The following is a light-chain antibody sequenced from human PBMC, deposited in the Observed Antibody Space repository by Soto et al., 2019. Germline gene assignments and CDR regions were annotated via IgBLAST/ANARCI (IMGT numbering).Light chain of an antibody. CDR3: QQYYTTPLT. CDR2: WAS. V-gene: IGKV4-1*01. CDR1: QSVLFSPNNKNY. Sequence: DIVMTQSPDSLAVSLGERATINCRSSQSVLFSPNNKNYLAWYQQKPGQPPKLLIYWASTRESGVPDRFSGSGSGTDFSLTISSLQAEDVAVYYCQQYYTTPLTFGGGTKVDNK. J-gene: IGKJ4*01.